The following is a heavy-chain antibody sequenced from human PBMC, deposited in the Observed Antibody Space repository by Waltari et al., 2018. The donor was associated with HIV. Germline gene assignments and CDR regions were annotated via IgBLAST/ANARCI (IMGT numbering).Heavy chain of an antibody. CDR1: GGSISSGSYY. Sequence: QVQLQESGPGLVKPSQTLSLTCTVSGGSISSGSYYWSWIRQPAGKGLEWIGRIYTSGSTNYNPPPKSRVTIAVDTSKNQFSLKLSSVTAADTAVYYCAGQYYDFWSAPEDYWGQGTLVTVSS. CDR2: IYTSGST. J-gene: IGHJ4*02. V-gene: IGHV4-61*02. CDR3: AGQYYDFWSAPEDY. D-gene: IGHD3-3*01.